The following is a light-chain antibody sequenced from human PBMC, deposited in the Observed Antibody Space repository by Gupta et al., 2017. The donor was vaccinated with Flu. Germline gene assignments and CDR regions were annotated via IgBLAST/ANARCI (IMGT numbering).Light chain of an antibody. V-gene: IGKV1-5*03. J-gene: IGKJ1*01. Sequence: PSLPSASGGDSGTITGRAKNGIGSWSAWYQQKPGTAPNLLIYEASTVENGVPSRFSGSGGGTEFTPTISRLQPDVVASYYCQHENSSSWTFGQGTKVEIK. CDR3: QHENSSSWT. CDR1: NGIGSW. CDR2: EAS.